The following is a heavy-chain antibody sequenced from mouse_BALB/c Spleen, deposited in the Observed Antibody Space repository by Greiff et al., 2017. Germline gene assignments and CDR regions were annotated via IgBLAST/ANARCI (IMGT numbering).Heavy chain of an antibody. J-gene: IGHJ4*01. D-gene: IGHD2-4*01. CDR3: ASGRLRRYAMDY. CDR1: GFNIKDTY. V-gene: IGHV14-3*02. Sequence: VQLKESGAELVKPGASVKLSCTASGFNIKDTYMHWVKQRPEQGLEWIGRIDPANGNTKYDPKFQGKATITADTSSNTAYLQLSSLTSEDTAVYYCASGRLRRYAMDYWGQGTSVTVSS. CDR2: IDPANGNT.